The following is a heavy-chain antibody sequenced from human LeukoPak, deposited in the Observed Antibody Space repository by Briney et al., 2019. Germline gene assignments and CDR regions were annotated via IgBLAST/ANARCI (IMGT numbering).Heavy chain of an antibody. D-gene: IGHD2-15*01. CDR3: AKDVAWWYYFDY. CDR2: ISYGGSNK. V-gene: IGHV3-30*18. Sequence: GRSLRLSCAASGFTFSSYGMHWVRQAPGKGLEWVAVISYGGSNKYYADSVKGRFTISRDNSKNTLYLQMNSLRAEDTAVYYCAKDVAWWYYFDYWGQGTLVTVSS. J-gene: IGHJ4*02. CDR1: GFTFSSYG.